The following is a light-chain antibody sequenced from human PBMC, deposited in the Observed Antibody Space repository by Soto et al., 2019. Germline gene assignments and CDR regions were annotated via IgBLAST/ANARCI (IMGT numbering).Light chain of an antibody. J-gene: IGLJ1*01. CDR1: SSDVGGYKY. Sequence: QSALSQPPSAAGSPGQSVTISCTGTSSDVGGYKYVSWYQQHPGKAPKIIIYEITIRSSGVPDRFWGAKSGNTASLTISGLQAEDEAEYYCCSYAGTYYVFGTGTKLTVL. CDR3: CSYAGTYYV. CDR2: EIT. V-gene: IGLV2-8*01.